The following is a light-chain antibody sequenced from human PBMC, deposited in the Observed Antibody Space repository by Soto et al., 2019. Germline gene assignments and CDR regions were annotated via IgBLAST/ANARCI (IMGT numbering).Light chain of an antibody. Sequence: MVMTHSPFTRSVSPLERVTRACRASQSVGSNLAWYQQKPGQAPSLLIYEVSTRVSGVPDRFSGSGSGTDFTLEISRVETDDVGIYYCMQSTQLPHTFGQGTRLEIK. J-gene: IGKJ5*01. CDR2: EVS. V-gene: IGKV3-11*01. CDR3: MQSTQLPHT. CDR1: QSVGSN.